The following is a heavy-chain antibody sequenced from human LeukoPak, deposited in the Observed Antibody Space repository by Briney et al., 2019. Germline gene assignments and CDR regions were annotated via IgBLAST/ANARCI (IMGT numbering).Heavy chain of an antibody. Sequence: SVKVSCKASGGTFSSYAISWVRQAPGQGLEWMGGIIPIFGTANYAQKFQGRVTITTDESTSTAYMELSSLRSEDTAVYYCARGCGGGSCPLDYWGQGTLATVSS. CDR1: GGTFSSYA. D-gene: IGHD2-15*01. CDR2: IIPIFGTA. J-gene: IGHJ4*02. CDR3: ARGCGGGSCPLDY. V-gene: IGHV1-69*05.